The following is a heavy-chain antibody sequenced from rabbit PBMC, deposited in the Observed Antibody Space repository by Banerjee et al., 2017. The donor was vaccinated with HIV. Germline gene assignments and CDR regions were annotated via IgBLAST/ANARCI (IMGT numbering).Heavy chain of an antibody. CDR2: IDAGYRGST. V-gene: IGHV1S40*01. Sequence: QSLEESGGDLVKPGASLTLTCTASGFSFTSGYDMCWVRQAPGKGLEWIACIDAGYRGSTYYASWAKGRFTISKTSSTTVTLQMTSLTAADTATYFCARGWTGGSVDTYYFGLWGPGPLVTVS. D-gene: IGHD8-1*01. CDR3: ARGWTGGSVDTYYFGL. CDR1: GFSFTSGYD. J-gene: IGHJ4*01.